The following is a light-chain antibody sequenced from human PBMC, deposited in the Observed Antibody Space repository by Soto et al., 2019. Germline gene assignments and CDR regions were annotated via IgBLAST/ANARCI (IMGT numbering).Light chain of an antibody. Sequence: QSVLTQPPSASATPGQRVTITCSGRSSDVGSNTVNWYQQFPGAAPKLHTYSNDQRPSGVPDRFSASKSGTSAYLAISGLRSEDEAVYYCASWDDRLGAVIFGGGTKVTV. CDR3: ASWDDRLGAVI. V-gene: IGLV1-47*02. CDR1: SSDVGSNT. CDR2: SND. J-gene: IGLJ2*01.